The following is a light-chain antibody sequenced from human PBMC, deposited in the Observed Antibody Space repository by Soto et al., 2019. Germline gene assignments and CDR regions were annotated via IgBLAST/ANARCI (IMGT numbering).Light chain of an antibody. CDR3: SSYTSSYTVYV. CDR2: EVS. Sequence: QSALTQPASVSGSPGQSITISCTGTSSDVGGYDLVSWYQQHPGKAPKVMIYEVSNRPSKVSNRFSGSKSGNTASLTISGLQVEDEADYYCSSYTSSYTVYVFGTGTQLTVL. CDR1: SSDVGGYDL. J-gene: IGLJ7*01. V-gene: IGLV2-14*01.